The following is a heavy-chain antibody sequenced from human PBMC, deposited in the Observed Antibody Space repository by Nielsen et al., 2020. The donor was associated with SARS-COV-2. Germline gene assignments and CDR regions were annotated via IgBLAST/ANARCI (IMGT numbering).Heavy chain of an antibody. D-gene: IGHD3-22*01. V-gene: IGHV1-24*01. Sequence: ASVKVSCKVSGYTLTELSMHWVRQAPGKGLEWMGGFDPEDGETIYAQKFQGRVTMTEDTSTDTAYMELSSLRSEDTAVYYCATPKYYYESSGYPPFDYWGQGTLVTVSS. CDR1: GYTLTELS. J-gene: IGHJ4*02. CDR2: FDPEDGET. CDR3: ATPKYYYESSGYPPFDY.